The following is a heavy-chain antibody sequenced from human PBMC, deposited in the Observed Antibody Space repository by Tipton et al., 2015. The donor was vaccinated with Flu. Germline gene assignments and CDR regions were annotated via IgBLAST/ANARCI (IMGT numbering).Heavy chain of an antibody. J-gene: IGHJ4*02. D-gene: IGHD4-17*01. CDR3: ARDRPYGDFSETLDY. V-gene: IGHV4-38-2*02. CDR2: IHHRGST. CDR1: GDSLTNGRY. Sequence: TLSLTCTVSGDSLTNGRYWDWERQPPGKGLEWIGNIHHRGSTYYSPSLKSRVTISMDTSKNQFSLTLISVTAADTAIYYCARDRPYGDFSETLDYWGQGMLVTISS.